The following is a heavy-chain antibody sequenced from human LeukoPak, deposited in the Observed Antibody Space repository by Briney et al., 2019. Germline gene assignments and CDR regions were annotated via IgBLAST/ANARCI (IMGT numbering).Heavy chain of an antibody. CDR2: ISSSGSTI. D-gene: IGHD3-10*01. J-gene: IGHJ5*02. CDR3: ARSSYYEGNWFDP. Sequence: PGGSLRLSCAASGFTVSSNYMSWVRQAPGKGLEWVSYISSSGSTIYYADSVKGRFTISRDNAKNSLYLQMNSLRAEDTAVYYCARSSYYEGNWFDPWGQGTLVTVSS. V-gene: IGHV3-11*04. CDR1: GFTVSSNY.